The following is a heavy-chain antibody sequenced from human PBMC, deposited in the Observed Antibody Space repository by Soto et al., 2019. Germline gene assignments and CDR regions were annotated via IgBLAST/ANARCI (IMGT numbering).Heavy chain of an antibody. V-gene: IGHV1-2*02. CDR1: GYTFTGYY. D-gene: IGHD2-2*02. Sequence: ASVKVSCKASGYTFTGYYMHRVRQAPGQGLEWMGWINLNSGGTNYAQKFQGRVTMTRDTSISTAYMELSRLRSDDTAVYYCARVYTYYYYGMDVWGQGTTVTVSS. J-gene: IGHJ6*02. CDR2: INLNSGGT. CDR3: ARVYTYYYYGMDV.